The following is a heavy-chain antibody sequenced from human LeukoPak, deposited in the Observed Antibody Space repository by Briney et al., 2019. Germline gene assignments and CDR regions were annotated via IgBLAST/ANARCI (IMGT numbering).Heavy chain of an antibody. V-gene: IGHV3-74*01. CDR1: GVTFSSYW. CDR3: ARGIAVAGTAGFDY. D-gene: IGHD6-19*01. J-gene: IGHJ4*02. CDR2: ISSDGSST. Sequence: GGSLRLSCAGSGVTFSSYWMHWVRQAPEKGLVWVSRISSDGSSTAYADSVKGRFTISRDNAKNTLYLQMNSLRAGDTAVYYCARGIAVAGTAGFDYWGQGTLVTVSS.